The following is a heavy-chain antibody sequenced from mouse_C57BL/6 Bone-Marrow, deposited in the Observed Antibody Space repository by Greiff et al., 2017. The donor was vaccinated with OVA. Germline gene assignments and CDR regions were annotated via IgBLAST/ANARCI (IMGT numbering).Heavy chain of an antibody. D-gene: IGHD2-1*01. Sequence: EVKLVESGAELVRPGASVKLSCTASGFNIKDDYMHWVKQRPEQGLEWIGWIDPENGDTEYASKFQGKATITADTSSNTAYLQLSSLTSEDTAVYYCTFYGNFYFDYWGQGTTLTVSS. CDR2: IDPENGDT. CDR1: GFNIKDDY. CDR3: TFYGNFYFDY. J-gene: IGHJ2*01. V-gene: IGHV14-4*01.